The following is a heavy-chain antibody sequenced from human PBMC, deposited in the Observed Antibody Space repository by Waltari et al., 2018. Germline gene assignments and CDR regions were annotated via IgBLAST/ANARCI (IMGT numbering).Heavy chain of an antibody. J-gene: IGHJ4*02. V-gene: IGHV3-7*01. CDR1: GFTFSSYW. CDR3: AGSMVAPYYFDY. Sequence: EVQLVESGGGLVQPGGSLRLSCAASGFTFSSYWMSWVRQGPGKGLGGRAKAKEEGSGEYEVDSGKGRFTISRDNAKNSLYLQMNGLRAEDTAVYYCAGSMVAPYYFDYWGQGTLVTVSS. D-gene: IGHD5-12*01. CDR2: AKEEGSGE.